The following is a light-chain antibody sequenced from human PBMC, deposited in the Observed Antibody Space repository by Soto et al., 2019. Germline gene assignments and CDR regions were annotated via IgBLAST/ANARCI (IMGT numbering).Light chain of an antibody. CDR1: QSVSSSY. CDR2: GTS. Sequence: EIVLTQSPGTLSLSPGERATLSCRASQSVSSSYLAWYQQKPGQAPRLLIYGTSGRATGIPDRFSGSGSGTDVTRTISRLEPEDFAVYYRQQDCSSPMFTFGPGTKVDIK. CDR3: QQDCSSPMFT. J-gene: IGKJ3*01. V-gene: IGKV3-20*01.